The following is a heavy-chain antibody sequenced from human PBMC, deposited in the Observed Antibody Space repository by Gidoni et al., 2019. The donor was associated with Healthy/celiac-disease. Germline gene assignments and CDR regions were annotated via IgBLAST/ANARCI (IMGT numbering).Heavy chain of an antibody. V-gene: IGHV4-34*01. CDR1: GGSFSGYS. D-gene: IGHD2-2*01. Sequence: QVQLQQWGAGLLKPSETLSLTCAVYGGSFSGYSWSWIRQPPGKGLEWIGEINHSGSTNYNPSLKSRVTISVDTSKNQFSLKLSSVTAAETAVYYCASGIVVVPAAKNSPYKTFDYWGQGTLVTVSS. J-gene: IGHJ4*02. CDR2: INHSGST. CDR3: ASGIVVVPAAKNSPYKTFDY.